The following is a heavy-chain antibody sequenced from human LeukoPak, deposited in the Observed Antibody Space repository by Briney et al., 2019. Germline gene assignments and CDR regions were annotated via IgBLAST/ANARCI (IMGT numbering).Heavy chain of an antibody. V-gene: IGHV4-59*01. CDR1: GGSISSYY. CDR3: ARVMLGWGLSGAFDI. J-gene: IGHJ3*02. D-gene: IGHD1-26*01. Sequence: SETLSLTCTVSGGSISSYYWSWIRQPPGKGLEGIGYIYYSGSTNYNPSLKSRVTISVDTSKNQFSLKLSSVTAADTAVYYCARVMLGWGLSGAFDIWGQGTMVTVSS. CDR2: IYYSGST.